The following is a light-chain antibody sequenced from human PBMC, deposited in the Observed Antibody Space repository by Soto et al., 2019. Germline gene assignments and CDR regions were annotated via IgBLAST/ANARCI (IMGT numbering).Light chain of an antibody. Sequence: DIGFKQSPCTLSLYPGERATLSCRTSENSKTNLAWYQHNPGQAPRLLIYGAFSGATGVPARFSGSGSGTEFTLTISSLQSEDFATYYCQQYNSWPRTFGQGT. CDR3: QQYNSWPRT. CDR1: ENSKTN. CDR2: GAF. V-gene: IGKV3-15*01. J-gene: IGKJ1*01.